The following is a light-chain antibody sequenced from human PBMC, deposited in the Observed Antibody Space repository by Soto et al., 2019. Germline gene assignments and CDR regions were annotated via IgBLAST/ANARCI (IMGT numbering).Light chain of an antibody. Sequence: EIVMTQSPATLHVSPGERAIVSCRASKSVSSNLAWYQQKPGQAPTLLIYGASTRDTGIPARFSGSGSGTEFSRSISSLQSEDSAIYYCMQYNNWPALTFGGGTMVEI. J-gene: IGKJ4*01. CDR3: MQYNNWPALT. CDR2: GAS. V-gene: IGKV3-15*01. CDR1: KSVSSN.